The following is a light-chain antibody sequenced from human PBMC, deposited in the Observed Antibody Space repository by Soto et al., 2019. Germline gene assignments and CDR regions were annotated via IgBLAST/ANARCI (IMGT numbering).Light chain of an antibody. V-gene: IGKV1-5*01. CDR2: DAS. CDR1: QSMNNW. CDR3: LRYNAFSQT. J-gene: IGKJ1*01. Sequence: GDRVTITCRASQSMNNWLAWYQQKPGEAPKVLIYDASSLESGVPSRFSGSGSGTEFTLTIGSLQPEDFATYYCLRYNAFSQTFGQGTKVEI.